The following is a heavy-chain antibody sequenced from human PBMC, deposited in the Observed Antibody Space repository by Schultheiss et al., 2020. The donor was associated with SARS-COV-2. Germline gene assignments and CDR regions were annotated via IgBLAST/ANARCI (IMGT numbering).Heavy chain of an antibody. V-gene: IGHV1-69*05. CDR2: IIPIFGTA. J-gene: IGHJ3*02. Sequence: SVKVSCKASGGTFSSYAISWVRQAPGQGLEWMGGIIPIFGTANYAQKLQGRVTMTTDTSTSTAYMELRSLRSDDTAVYYCARDNGYYYDIWGQGTMVTVSS. D-gene: IGHD2/OR15-2a*01. CDR1: GGTFSSYA. CDR3: ARDNGYYYDI.